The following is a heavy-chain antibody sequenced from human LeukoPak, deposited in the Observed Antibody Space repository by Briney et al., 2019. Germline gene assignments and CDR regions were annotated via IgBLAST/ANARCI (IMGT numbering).Heavy chain of an antibody. CDR3: AKNSSSWYTWGAIDY. V-gene: IGHV3-74*01. Sequence: PGGSLRLSCAASGFTFSSYWMHWVRQAPGKGLVWVSRINSDGSSTSYADSVKGRFTISRDNAKNTLYLQMNSLRAEDTAVYYCAKNSSSWYTWGAIDYWGQGTLVTVSS. J-gene: IGHJ4*02. D-gene: IGHD6-13*01. CDR1: GFTFSSYW. CDR2: INSDGSST.